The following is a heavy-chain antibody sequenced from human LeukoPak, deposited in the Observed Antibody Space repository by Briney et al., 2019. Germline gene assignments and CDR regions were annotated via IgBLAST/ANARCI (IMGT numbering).Heavy chain of an antibody. V-gene: IGHV3-30*04. D-gene: IGHD3-16*01. CDR2: ISYDGSNK. CDR3: ARAPLHVVMYHYFDY. Sequence: PGGSLRLSCAASGFTFSSYAMHWVRQAPGKGLEWVAVISYDGSNKYYADSVKGRFTISRDNSKNTLYLQMNSLRAEDTALYYCARAPLHVVMYHYFDYWGQGTLVTVSS. J-gene: IGHJ4*02. CDR1: GFTFSSYA.